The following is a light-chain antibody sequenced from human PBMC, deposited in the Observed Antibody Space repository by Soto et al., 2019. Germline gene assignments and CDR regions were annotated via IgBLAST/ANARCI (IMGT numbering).Light chain of an antibody. CDR3: KPYNNWPPWT. CDR1: QSVSSN. Sequence: IVMSQSPATLSVSPGERATLSCRASQSVSSNLAWYQQKPGQAPRLLIYGASTRATGIPARFSDSGSGTEFTLTISSLQSEDFAVYYCKPYNNWPPWTFGQGTKVDI. CDR2: GAS. J-gene: IGKJ1*01. V-gene: IGKV3-15*01.